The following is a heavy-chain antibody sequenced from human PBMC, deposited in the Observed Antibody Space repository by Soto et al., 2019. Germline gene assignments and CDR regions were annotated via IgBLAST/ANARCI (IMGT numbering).Heavy chain of an antibody. Sequence: ASVKVCCKASGYTFTSYYMHWVRQAPGQGLEWMGIINPSGGSTSYAQKFQGRVTMTRDTSTSTAYMELSSLRSEDTAVYYCAAFATTGDAFDVWGQGTMVTV. D-gene: IGHD4-17*01. V-gene: IGHV1-46*01. J-gene: IGHJ3*01. CDR3: AAFATTGDAFDV. CDR1: GYTFTSYY. CDR2: INPSGGST.